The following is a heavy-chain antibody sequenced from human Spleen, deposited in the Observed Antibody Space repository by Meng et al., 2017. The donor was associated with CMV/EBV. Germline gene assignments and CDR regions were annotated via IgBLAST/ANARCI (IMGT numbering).Heavy chain of an antibody. V-gene: IGHV4-34*01. CDR3: ARDRTSIWYMETNNWFDP. CDR2: INHRGST. D-gene: IGHD6-13*01. CDR1: HESFNDYY. Sequence: SETLSLTCAVYHESFNDYYWSWIRQPPGKGLEWVGEINHRGSTNSSPSLKSRVTMSVDPSKRHFSLKLTSVTAADTAVYYCARDRTSIWYMETNNWFDPWGQGTLVTVSS. J-gene: IGHJ5*02.